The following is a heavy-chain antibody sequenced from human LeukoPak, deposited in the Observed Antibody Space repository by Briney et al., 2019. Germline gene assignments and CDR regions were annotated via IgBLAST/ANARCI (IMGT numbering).Heavy chain of an antibody. CDR1: GYTFTGYY. CDR3: ARQWSGDPDFDY. J-gene: IGHJ4*02. D-gene: IGHD3-10*02. CDR2: INPNSGGT. Sequence: ASVKVSCKASGYTFTGYYLHWVRQAPGQGLEWMGWINPNSGGTNYVQKFQGRVTMTRDTSISTAYMEPSRLRSDDTAVYYCARQWSGDPDFDYWGQGTLVTVSS. V-gene: IGHV1-2*02.